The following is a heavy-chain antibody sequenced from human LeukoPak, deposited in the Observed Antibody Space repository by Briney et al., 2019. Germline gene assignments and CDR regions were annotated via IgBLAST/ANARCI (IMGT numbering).Heavy chain of an antibody. CDR3: VMAGDSGYNSYRPTFFDY. J-gene: IGHJ4*02. V-gene: IGHV3-21*01. D-gene: IGHD5-24*01. Sequence: GGSLRLSCAASSVILTNHNKNWVRQAPGKGLEWVSCVSSSSNYIFYGDSVKGRFTDTRDNAENSLYLQMTSLRAQDTAVYYCVMAGDSGYNSYRPTFFDYWGQGILVTVSS. CDR1: SVILTNHN. CDR2: VSSSSNYI.